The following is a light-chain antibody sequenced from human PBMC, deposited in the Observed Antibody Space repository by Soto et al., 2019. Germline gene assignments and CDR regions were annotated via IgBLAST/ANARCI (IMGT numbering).Light chain of an antibody. Sequence: QSALTQPPSASGSPGLSVAISCRGTSSDVGGYNYVSWYQQHPGKAPKLMIYDVNKRPSGVPDRFSGSKSGNTASLTVSGLQAEDEADYYCISYAGSNKPAFGGGTKLTVL. CDR2: DVN. V-gene: IGLV2-8*01. J-gene: IGLJ2*01. CDR1: SSDVGGYNY. CDR3: ISYAGSNKPA.